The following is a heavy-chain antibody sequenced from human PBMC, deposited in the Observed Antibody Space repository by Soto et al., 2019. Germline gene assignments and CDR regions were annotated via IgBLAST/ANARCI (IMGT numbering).Heavy chain of an antibody. CDR2: MNPNSGNT. V-gene: IGHV1-8*01. Sequence: GASVKVSCKASGYTFTSYDINWVRQATGQGLEWMGWMNPNSGNTGYAQKFQGRVTMTRNTSISTAYMELSSLRSEDTAVYYCARDRPLYIRCWYRDYDRMDVSTQGTTVLVSS. D-gene: IGHD6-13*01. CDR1: GYTFTSYD. J-gene: IGHJ6*02. CDR3: ARDRPLYIRCWYRDYDRMDV.